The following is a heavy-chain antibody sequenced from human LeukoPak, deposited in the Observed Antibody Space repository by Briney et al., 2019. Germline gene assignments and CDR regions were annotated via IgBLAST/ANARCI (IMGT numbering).Heavy chain of an antibody. V-gene: IGHV4-31*03. CDR3: ARGRRDYVWGSYRYGFDY. CDR1: GGSISSGGYY. Sequence: SQTLSLTCTVSGGSISSGGYYWSWIRQHPGKGLEWIGYIYYSGSTYYNPSLKSRVTISVDTSKNQFSLKLSSVTAADTAVYYCARGRRDYVWGSYRYGFDYWGQGTLVTVSS. D-gene: IGHD3-16*02. J-gene: IGHJ4*02. CDR2: IYYSGST.